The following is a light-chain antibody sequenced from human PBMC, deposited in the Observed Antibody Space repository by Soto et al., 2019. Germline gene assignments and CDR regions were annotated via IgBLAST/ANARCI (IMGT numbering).Light chain of an antibody. CDR1: QSISSY. J-gene: IGKJ2*01. Sequence: DIQMTQSPSSLSASVGDRVTITCRASQSISSYLNWYQQKPGKAPKLLIYAASSLQSGVPSRFSGSGSGTDFTLTISSLQPEDFATYYSQQSYSTPSMYTFGQGTKLEIK. V-gene: IGKV1-39*01. CDR3: QQSYSTPSMYT. CDR2: AAS.